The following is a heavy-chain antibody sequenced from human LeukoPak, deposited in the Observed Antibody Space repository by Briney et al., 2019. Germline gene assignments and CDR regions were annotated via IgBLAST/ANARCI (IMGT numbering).Heavy chain of an antibody. D-gene: IGHD5-24*01. J-gene: IGHJ4*02. CDR2: ISSSGGTT. CDR3: AKGLNAWPTIFDS. CDR1: GFTLSIYA. V-gene: IGHV3-23*01. Sequence: GGSLRLSCAAPGFTLSIYAVNWGRQAPGKGLEWVSAISSSGGTTYYADSVKGRFSISRDNTKNTLYLRMNSLRAEDTAIYYSAKGLNAWPTIFDSWGQGTLVTVSA.